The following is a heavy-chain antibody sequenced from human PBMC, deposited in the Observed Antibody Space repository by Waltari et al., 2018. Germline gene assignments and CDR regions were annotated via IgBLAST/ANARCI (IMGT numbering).Heavy chain of an antibody. CDR2: IWYNGSNK. Sequence: QVQLVESGGGVVQPGRSLRLPCAASGFTFSSYGMHWVRQAPGKGLEWVRFIWYNGSNKDYAGSVRGRFTISRDNSKNTMYLQMNSLRAEDTAMYYCAKSKRGGFDYWGQGTVVTVSS. J-gene: IGHJ4*02. CDR3: AKSKRGGFDY. CDR1: GFTFSSYG. V-gene: IGHV3-30*02. D-gene: IGHD6-25*01.